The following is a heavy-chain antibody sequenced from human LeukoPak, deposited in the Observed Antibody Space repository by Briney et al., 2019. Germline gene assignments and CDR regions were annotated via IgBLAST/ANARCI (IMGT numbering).Heavy chain of an antibody. D-gene: IGHD3-10*01. CDR2: ISSSGSTI. J-gene: IGHJ4*02. CDR1: GFTFGSYE. V-gene: IGHV3-48*03. CDR3: ASVSVYGSGSFRDY. Sequence: PGGSLRLSCAASGFTFGSYEMNWVRQAPGKGLEWVSYISSSGSTIYYADSVKGRFTISRDNAKNSLYLQMNSLRAEDTAVYYCASVSVYGSGSFRDYWGQGTLVTVSS.